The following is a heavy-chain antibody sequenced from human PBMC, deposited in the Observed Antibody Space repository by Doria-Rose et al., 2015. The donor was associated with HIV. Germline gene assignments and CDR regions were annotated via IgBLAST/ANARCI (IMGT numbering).Heavy chain of an antibody. CDR2: IFSDDER. Sequence: QVTLKESGPVLVKPTETLTLTCTVSGVSLSSPGMGVSWIRQPPGKALEWLANIFSDDERSYKTSLKSRLTSSRCSSKVRVVLTMTDMDPVDTATYYCARIRSSRWYHKYYFDFWGQGTLVIVS. CDR3: ARIRSSRWYHKYYFDF. V-gene: IGHV2-26*01. D-gene: IGHD6-13*01. J-gene: IGHJ4*02. CDR1: GVSLSSPGMG.